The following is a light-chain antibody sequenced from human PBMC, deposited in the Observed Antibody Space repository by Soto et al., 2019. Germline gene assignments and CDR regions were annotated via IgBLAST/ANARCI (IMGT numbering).Light chain of an antibody. CDR1: SGHSSYI. V-gene: IGLV4-60*02. J-gene: IGLJ1*01. CDR2: REGSGSY. Sequence: QPVLTQSSSASASLGSSVKLTCTLSSGHSSYIIAWHQQQPGKAPRYLMKREGSGSYNKGSGVPDRFSGSSSGAERYLTISHLQFEDEADYYCETWDSNPRVFGTGTQLTVL. CDR3: ETWDSNPRV.